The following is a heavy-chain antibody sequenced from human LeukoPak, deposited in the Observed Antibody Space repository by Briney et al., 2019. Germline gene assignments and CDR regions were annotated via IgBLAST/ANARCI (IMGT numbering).Heavy chain of an antibody. CDR2: ISYDGSNK. Sequence: GRSLRLSCAASGFTFSSYAMHWVRQAPGKGLEWVAVISYDGSNKYYADSVKGRFTISRDNAKNTLYLQMNSLRAEDTAVYYCARAGWGSDVDYWGQGTLVTVSS. D-gene: IGHD3-16*01. V-gene: IGHV3-30*04. CDR1: GFTFSSYA. CDR3: ARAGWGSDVDY. J-gene: IGHJ4*02.